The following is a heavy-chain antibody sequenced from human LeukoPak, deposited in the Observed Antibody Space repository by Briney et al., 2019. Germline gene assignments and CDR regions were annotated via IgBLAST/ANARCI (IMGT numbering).Heavy chain of an antibody. V-gene: IGHV1-18*01. CDR1: GYTFTTYG. CDR2: ISAHKGDT. D-gene: IGHD2-15*01. J-gene: IGHJ4*02. Sequence: ASVKVSCKTSGYTFTTYGISWLRQAPGQGLEWMGWISAHKGDTEYAQKFQGRVTMTRDTSTSTAYMELQSLTSDDTAVYYCASADIIVVAGATPVGSGFEYWGQGALITVS. CDR3: ASADIIVVAGATPVGSGFEY.